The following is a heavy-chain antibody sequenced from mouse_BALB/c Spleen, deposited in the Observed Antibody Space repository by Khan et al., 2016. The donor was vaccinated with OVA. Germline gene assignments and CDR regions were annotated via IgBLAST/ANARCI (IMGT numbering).Heavy chain of an antibody. V-gene: IGHV2-9*02. CDR2: IWAGGST. D-gene: IGHD3-3*01. Sequence: VQLVESGPGLVAPSQSLSITCTVYGYSLTRYGVHWVRQPPGKGLEWLGLIWAGGSTNYNWALMSRLSIIIDNSKSLVFLIMNSLQTDDTALYYCDRSKYLARYWGQGTTLTVSS. J-gene: IGHJ2*01. CDR1: GYSLTRYG. CDR3: DRSKYLARY.